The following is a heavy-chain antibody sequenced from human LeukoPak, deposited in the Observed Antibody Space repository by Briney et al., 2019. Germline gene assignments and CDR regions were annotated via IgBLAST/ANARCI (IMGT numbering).Heavy chain of an antibody. CDR2: ISSSSSYI. J-gene: IGHJ5*02. Sequence: GGSLRLSCAASGFTFSSYSMNWVRQAPGKGLEWVSSISSSSSYIYYADSVKGRFTISRDNAKNSLYLQMNSLRAEDTAVYYCAVPAAIEGSNPWGQGTLVTVSS. V-gene: IGHV3-21*01. CDR3: AVPAAIEGSNP. D-gene: IGHD2-2*01. CDR1: GFTFSSYS.